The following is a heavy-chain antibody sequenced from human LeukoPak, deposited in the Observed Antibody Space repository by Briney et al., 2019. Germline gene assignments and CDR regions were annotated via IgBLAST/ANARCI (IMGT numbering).Heavy chain of an antibody. D-gene: IGHD3-16*01. J-gene: IGHJ1*01. Sequence: AGGSLRLSCAASGFTFSSYAMSWVRQAPGKGLEWVSAISGSGGSTYYADSVKGRFTISRDNAKNSLYLQMNSLRAEDTAVYFCARSRFQGYFQHWGQGTLVTVSS. V-gene: IGHV3-23*01. CDR1: GFTFSSYA. CDR2: ISGSGGST. CDR3: ARSRFQGYFQH.